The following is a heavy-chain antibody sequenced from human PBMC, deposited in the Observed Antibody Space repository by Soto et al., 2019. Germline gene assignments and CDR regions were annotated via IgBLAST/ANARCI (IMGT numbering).Heavy chain of an antibody. Sequence: ASVKVSCKASGYTFTSYDINWVRQATGQGLEWMGWMNPNSGNTGYAQKFQGRVTMTRNTSISTAYMELSSLRSEDTAVYYCARGVAATGWFDPWRQGTLVTVSS. V-gene: IGHV1-8*01. CDR1: GYTFTSYD. CDR3: ARGVAATGWFDP. J-gene: IGHJ5*02. CDR2: MNPNSGNT. D-gene: IGHD2-15*01.